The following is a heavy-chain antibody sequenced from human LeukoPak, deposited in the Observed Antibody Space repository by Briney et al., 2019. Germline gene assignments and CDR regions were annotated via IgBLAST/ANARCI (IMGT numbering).Heavy chain of an antibody. Sequence: GASVKVSCKASGYTFTGYYMHWVRQDPGQGLEWMGWINPNSGGTNYAQKFQGRVTVTRDTSISTAYMELSRLRSDDTAVYYCARARKVAAPYYMDVWGKGTTVTVSS. CDR1: GYTFTGYY. CDR3: ARARKVAAPYYMDV. D-gene: IGHD6-6*01. V-gene: IGHV1-2*02. J-gene: IGHJ6*03. CDR2: INPNSGGT.